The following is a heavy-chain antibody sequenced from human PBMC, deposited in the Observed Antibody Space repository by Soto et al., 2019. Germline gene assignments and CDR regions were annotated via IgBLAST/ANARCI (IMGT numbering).Heavy chain of an antibody. CDR1: GGSISSGGYY. V-gene: IGHV4-31*03. CDR3: AASCVACGGFNYYGMDV. J-gene: IGHJ6*02. CDR2: IYYSGST. D-gene: IGHD2-21*01. Sequence: TLSLTCTVSGGSISSGGYYWSWIRQHPGKGLEWIGYIYYSGSTYYNPSLKSRVTISLDTSKNQFSLKLSSVTAADTAVYYCAASCVACGGFNYYGMDVWGQGTTVTVSS.